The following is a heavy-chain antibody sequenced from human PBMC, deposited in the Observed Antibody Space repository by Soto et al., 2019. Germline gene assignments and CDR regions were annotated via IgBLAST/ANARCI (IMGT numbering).Heavy chain of an antibody. D-gene: IGHD3-22*01. Sequence: QVQLVQSGAEVKKPGASVKVSCKASGYTFTSYDVNWVRQATGQGLEWMGWMNPNSGNTGYAQKFQGRVTMTWNTSISTAYMELSGLKSEDTAVYYCARELTMIVDNWGQGTLVAVSS. J-gene: IGHJ4*02. V-gene: IGHV1-8*01. CDR2: MNPNSGNT. CDR3: ARELTMIVDN. CDR1: GYTFTSYD.